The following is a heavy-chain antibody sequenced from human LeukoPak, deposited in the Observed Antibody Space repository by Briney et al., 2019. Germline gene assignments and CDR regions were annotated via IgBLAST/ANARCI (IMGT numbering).Heavy chain of an antibody. J-gene: IGHJ4*02. Sequence: PSQTLSLTCAVYGGSFSGYYWSWIRQPPGKGLEWIGEINHSGSTNYNPSLKSRVTISVDTSKNQFSLKLSSVTAADTAVYYCARHVGTVPGGYWGQGTLVTVSS. CDR1: GGSFSGYY. CDR3: ARHVGTVPGGY. D-gene: IGHD4-23*01. CDR2: INHSGST. V-gene: IGHV4-34*01.